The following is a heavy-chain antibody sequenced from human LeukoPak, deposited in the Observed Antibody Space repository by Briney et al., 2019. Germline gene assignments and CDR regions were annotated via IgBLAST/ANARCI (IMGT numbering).Heavy chain of an antibody. Sequence: ASVKVSCKASGYTFTGYYMHWVRQAPAQGLEWMGWINPNSGGTNYAQKFQGRVTMTRDTSISTAYMELSRLRSDDTAVYYCARGVARGFLEWFESYGMDVWGQGTTVTVSS. CDR3: ARGVARGFLEWFESYGMDV. CDR2: INPNSGGT. D-gene: IGHD3-3*01. V-gene: IGHV1-2*02. J-gene: IGHJ6*02. CDR1: GYTFTGYY.